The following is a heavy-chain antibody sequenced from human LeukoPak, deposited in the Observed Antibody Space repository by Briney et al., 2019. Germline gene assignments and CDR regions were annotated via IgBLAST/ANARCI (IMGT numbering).Heavy chain of an antibody. J-gene: IGHJ4*02. CDR2: ISSSSSYI. D-gene: IGHD2-15*01. CDR3: ASDSSPYCSGGSCYIGY. Sequence: GGSLRLSCAAPGFTFSSYSMNWVRQAPGKGLEWVSSISSSSSYIYYADSVKGRFTISRDNAKNSLYLQMNSLRAEDTAVYYCASDSSPYCSGGSCYIGYWGQGTLVTVSS. CDR1: GFTFSSYS. V-gene: IGHV3-21*01.